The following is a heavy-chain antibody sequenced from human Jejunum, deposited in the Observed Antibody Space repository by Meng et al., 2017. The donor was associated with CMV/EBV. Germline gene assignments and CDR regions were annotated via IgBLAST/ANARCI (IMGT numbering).Heavy chain of an antibody. CDR2: ISGSDGST. J-gene: IGHJ4*02. V-gene: IGHV3-23*01. Sequence: SCAASGCTLSSHSMSWVRQAPGKGLEWVSAISGSDGSTHYADSVKGRFTISRDNSKNTLYLQMNSLRAEDTAVYYCARLTDFWGQGTLVTVSS. CDR1: GCTLSSHS. CDR3: ARLTDF. D-gene: IGHD2-8*01.